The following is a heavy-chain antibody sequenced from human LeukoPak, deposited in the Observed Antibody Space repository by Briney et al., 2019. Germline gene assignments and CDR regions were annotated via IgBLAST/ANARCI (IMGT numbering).Heavy chain of an antibody. CDR3: ASRSNKLKIVPAAPDGSGSGAFGI. CDR2: INHSGST. CDR1: GGSFSGYY. Sequence: PSETLSLTCAVYGGSFSGYYWSWIRQPPGKGLEWIGEINHSGSTNYNPSLKSRVTISVDTSKNQFSLKLSSVTAADTAVYYCASRSNKLKIVPAAPDGSGSGAFGIWGQGTMVTVSS. D-gene: IGHD2-2*01. V-gene: IGHV4-34*01. J-gene: IGHJ3*02.